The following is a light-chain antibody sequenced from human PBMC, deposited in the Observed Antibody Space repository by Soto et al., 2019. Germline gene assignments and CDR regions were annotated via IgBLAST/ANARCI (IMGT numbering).Light chain of an antibody. Sequence: QSVLTQPASVSGSPGQSITISCTGTIRDVGGYKYDSWYQQHPGKAPKLMIYDISNRPSGVSNRFSGSQSGNTASLTISGLQAEDEADYYCSSYTSSTTLVFGGGTKLTVL. CDR1: IRDVGGYKY. CDR3: SSYTSSTTLV. CDR2: DIS. V-gene: IGLV2-14*01. J-gene: IGLJ2*01.